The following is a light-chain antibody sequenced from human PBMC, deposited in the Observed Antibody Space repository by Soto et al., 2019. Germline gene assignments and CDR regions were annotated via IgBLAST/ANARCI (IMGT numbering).Light chain of an antibody. Sequence: IVLAQSRGTLSLSPGERATLSCRASQSVTNSFLAWYQQKPGQAPRLLIYGASRRATGIPDRFTGSGSGTDFTLTISRLEPEDFAVYYCQQYVSSPWAFGQGTKVDIK. CDR2: GAS. CDR1: QSVTNSF. CDR3: QQYVSSPWA. V-gene: IGKV3-20*01. J-gene: IGKJ1*01.